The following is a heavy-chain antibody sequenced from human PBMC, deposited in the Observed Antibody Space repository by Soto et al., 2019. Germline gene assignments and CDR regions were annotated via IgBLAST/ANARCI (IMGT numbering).Heavy chain of an antibody. J-gene: IGHJ4*02. D-gene: IGHD3-10*01. V-gene: IGHV4-59*08. CDR2: IYYSGST. Sequence: QVQLQESGPGLVKPSETLSLTCTVSGGSISSYYWSWIRQPPGKGLEWIGYIYYSGSTNYNPSLKSRVTISVDTYKNQLSLKLNCMTPADTCLYHPASHLSGSGSTYFYYWGQGPLVTVSS. CDR1: GGSISSYY. CDR3: ASHLSGSGSTYFYY.